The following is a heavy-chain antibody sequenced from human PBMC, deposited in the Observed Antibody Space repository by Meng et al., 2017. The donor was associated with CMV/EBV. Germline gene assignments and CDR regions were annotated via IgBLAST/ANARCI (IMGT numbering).Heavy chain of an antibody. J-gene: IGHJ6*02. CDR2: ISSSGSTI. Sequence: GGSLRLSCAASGFTFSSYEMNWVRQAPGKGLEWVSYISSSGSTIYYADSVKGRFTISRDNAKNSLYLQMNSLRAEDTAVYYCARDWVAMAGNYYYGMDVWGQGTTVTVSS. CDR3: ARDWVAMAGNYYYGMDV. CDR1: GFTFSSYE. D-gene: IGHD6-19*01. V-gene: IGHV3-48*03.